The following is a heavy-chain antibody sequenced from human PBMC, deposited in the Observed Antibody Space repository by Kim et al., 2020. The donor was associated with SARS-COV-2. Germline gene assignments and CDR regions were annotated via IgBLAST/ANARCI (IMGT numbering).Heavy chain of an antibody. CDR3: AKSLYSYGSDAFDI. J-gene: IGHJ3*02. V-gene: IGHV3-23*01. Sequence: YADSVKGRFTISRDNSKNTLYLQMNSLTGDDTAVYYCAKSLYSYGSDAFDIWGLGTLVTVSS. D-gene: IGHD5-18*01.